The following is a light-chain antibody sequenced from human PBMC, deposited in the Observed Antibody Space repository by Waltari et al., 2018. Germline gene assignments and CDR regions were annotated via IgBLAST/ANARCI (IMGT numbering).Light chain of an antibody. CDR2: AAS. CDR1: HSISNY. V-gene: IGKV1-39*01. J-gene: IGKJ3*01. CDR3: QQTYITPFT. Sequence: DIQMTQSPSSLSAFVGDRVSITCRASHSISNYLNWYQQKPGKAPELMIYAASSLQSGVPSRFSGRRSGTDFTLTISSLQPEDLATYYCQQTYITPFTFGPGTKVAIK.